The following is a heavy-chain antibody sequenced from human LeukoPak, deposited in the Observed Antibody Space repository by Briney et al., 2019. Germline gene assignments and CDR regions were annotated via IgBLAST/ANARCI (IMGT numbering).Heavy chain of an antibody. CDR3: ARDSRRVGATGGSDY. Sequence: GSLRLSCAASGFFFSDSAMAWVRRAPGKGLEWVANIKQDGSEKNYVDSVKGRSTISRDNAKNSLYLQLNSLRADDTAVYYCARDSRRVGATGGSDYWGQGTLVTVSS. J-gene: IGHJ4*02. V-gene: IGHV3-7*03. CDR2: IKQDGSEK. D-gene: IGHD1-26*01. CDR1: GFFFSDSA.